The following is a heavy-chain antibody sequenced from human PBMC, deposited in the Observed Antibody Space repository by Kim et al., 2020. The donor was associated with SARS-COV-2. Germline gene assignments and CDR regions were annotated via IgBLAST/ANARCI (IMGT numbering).Heavy chain of an antibody. CDR2: T. J-gene: IGHJ3*02. CDR3: ARDCHYNAFDI. Sequence: TYYNPSLKSRVTISVDTSKNQFSLKLSSVTAADTAVYYCARDCHYNAFDIWGQGTMVTVSS. V-gene: IGHV4-30-2*05. D-gene: IGHD4-4*01.